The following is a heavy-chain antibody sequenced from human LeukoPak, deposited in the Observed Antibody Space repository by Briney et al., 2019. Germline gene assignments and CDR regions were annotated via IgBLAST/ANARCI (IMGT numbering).Heavy chain of an antibody. D-gene: IGHD3-10*01. V-gene: IGHV4-39*01. CDR1: GGSISSSSYY. CDR2: IYYSGST. J-gene: IGHJ3*02. CDR3: ARGSYYYYGSGSYYYRPANSFDI. Sequence: PSETLSLTCTVSGGSISSSSYYWGWIRQPPEKGLEWIGSIYYSGSTYYNPSLKSRVTISVDTSKNQFSLKLSSVTAADTAVYYCARGSYYYYGSGSYYYRPANSFDIWGQGTMVTVSS.